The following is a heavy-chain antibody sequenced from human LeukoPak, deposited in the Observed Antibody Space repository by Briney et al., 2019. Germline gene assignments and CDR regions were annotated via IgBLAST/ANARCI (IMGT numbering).Heavy chain of an antibody. J-gene: IGHJ4*02. CDR2: ISAYNGNT. CDR3: ARDRTVNRPNFDY. D-gene: IGHD4-17*01. Sequence: ASVKVSCKASGGTFSSYAISWVRQAPGQGLEWMGWISAYNGNTNYAQKLQGRVTMTTDTSTSTAYMELRSLRSDDTAVYYCARDRTVNRPNFDYWGQGTLVTVSS. V-gene: IGHV1-18*01. CDR1: GGTFSSYA.